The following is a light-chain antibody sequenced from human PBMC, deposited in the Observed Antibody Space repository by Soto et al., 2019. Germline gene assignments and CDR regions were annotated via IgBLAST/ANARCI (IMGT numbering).Light chain of an antibody. CDR3: QQYDNWLMLS. V-gene: IGKV3-15*01. CDR1: QSVSSN. Sequence: EIVMTQSPAILSVSPGERATLSCRASQSVSSNLAWYQQKPGQTPRLLIYGASTRATGIPARFSGSGSGTEFTHTISSLQSEDFAIYYCQQYDNWLMLSFGGGTKVEIK. J-gene: IGKJ4*01. CDR2: GAS.